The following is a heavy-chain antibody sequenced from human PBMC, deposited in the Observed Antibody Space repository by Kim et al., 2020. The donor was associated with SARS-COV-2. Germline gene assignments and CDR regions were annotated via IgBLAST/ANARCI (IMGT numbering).Heavy chain of an antibody. J-gene: IGHJ6*02. CDR1: GFTFSSYD. Sequence: GGSLRLSCAASGFTFSSYDMHWVRQATGKGLEWVSAIGTAGDTYYPGSVKGRFTISRENAKNSLYLQMNSLRAGDTAVYYCAGSIAAAGTTPGYYYGMDVWGQGTTVTVSS. V-gene: IGHV3-13*04. CDR3: AGSIAAAGTTPGYYYGMDV. CDR2: IGTAGDT. D-gene: IGHD6-13*01.